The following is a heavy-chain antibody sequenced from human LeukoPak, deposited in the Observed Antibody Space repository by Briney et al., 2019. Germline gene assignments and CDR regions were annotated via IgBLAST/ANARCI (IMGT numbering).Heavy chain of an antibody. V-gene: IGHV1-18*01. CDR1: GYTFTIYG. J-gene: IGHJ6*03. D-gene: IGHD7-27*01. Sequence: ASVKVSCKASGYTFTIYGITWVRQAPGQGLEWMGWVSPYNGNTNYAQKFQGRVTMTTDTSTSTAYMELRSLKSDDTAVYYCARDHWGIVENGYDYFYYDMDVWGKGTTVTVSS. CDR3: ARDHWGIVENGYDYFYYDMDV. CDR2: VSPYNGNT.